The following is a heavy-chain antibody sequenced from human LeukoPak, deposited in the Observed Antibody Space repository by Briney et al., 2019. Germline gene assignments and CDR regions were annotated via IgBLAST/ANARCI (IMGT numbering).Heavy chain of an antibody. CDR3: ARAGYSYGYDYYYYMDV. D-gene: IGHD5-18*01. Sequence: SETLSLTCTVSGGSISSYYWSWIRQPAGKGLEWIGRIYTSGSTNYNPSLKSRVTMSVDTSKNQFSLKLSSVTAADTAMYYCARAGYSYGYDYYYYMDVWGKGTTVTVSS. J-gene: IGHJ6*03. CDR1: GGSISSYY. V-gene: IGHV4-4*07. CDR2: IYTSGST.